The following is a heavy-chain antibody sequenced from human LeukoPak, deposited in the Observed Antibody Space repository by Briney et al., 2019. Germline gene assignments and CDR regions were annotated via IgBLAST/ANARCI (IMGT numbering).Heavy chain of an antibody. D-gene: IGHD5-18*01. CDR1: GGSFSGYY. CDR3: ARGRGKRGYSYGYFDY. V-gene: IGHV4-34*01. CDR2: INHSGST. Sequence: SETLSLTCAVYGGSFSGYYWSWIRQPPGKGLEWIGEINHSGSTNYNPSLKSRVTISVDTSKNQFSLKLSSVTAADTAVYYCARGRGKRGYSYGYFDYWGQGTLVTVSS. J-gene: IGHJ4*02.